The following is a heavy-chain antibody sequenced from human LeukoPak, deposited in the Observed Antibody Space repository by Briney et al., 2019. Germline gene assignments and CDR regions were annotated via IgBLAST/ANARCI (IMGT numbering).Heavy chain of an antibody. D-gene: IGHD3-10*01. Sequence: ASVKVSCKASGYSFTSYTMNWVRQAPGQGLEWMGWINTNTGDPTYAQAFTGRFVFSLDTSVSTAYLQISSLKAEDTAVYYCARARYGSWTSFDYWGQGTLVTVFS. V-gene: IGHV7-4-1*02. CDR1: GYSFTSYT. CDR2: INTNTGDP. CDR3: ARARYGSWTSFDY. J-gene: IGHJ4*02.